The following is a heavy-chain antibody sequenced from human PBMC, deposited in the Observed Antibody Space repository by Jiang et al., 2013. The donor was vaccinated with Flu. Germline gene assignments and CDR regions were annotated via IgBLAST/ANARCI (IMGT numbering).Heavy chain of an antibody. CDR3: ASRAYNWSRVELDFDY. CDR2: IIPIFGTA. V-gene: IGHV1-69*06. D-gene: IGHD1-20*01. Sequence: SYAISWVRQAPGQGLEWMGGIIPIFGTANYAQKFQGRVTITADKSTSTAYMELSSLRSEDTAVYYCASRAYNWSRVELDFDYWGQGTLVTVSS. J-gene: IGHJ4*02. CDR1: SYA.